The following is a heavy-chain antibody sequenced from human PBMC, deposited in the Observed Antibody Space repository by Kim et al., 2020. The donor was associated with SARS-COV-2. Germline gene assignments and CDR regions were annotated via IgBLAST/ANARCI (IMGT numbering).Heavy chain of an antibody. V-gene: IGHV4-59*02. CDR3: ARGDYGDYGRGGLYYSLDV. Sequence: SETLSLTCSVSGASVSLNYWTWMRQPPGKGLEWIGFVHYSGSTNYNSSLKSRVTISVDTSKNEFSLRLDSMTAADTAVYFCARGDYGDYGRGGLYYSLDVWGQGTTVTVSS. D-gene: IGHD4-17*01. CDR1: GASVSLNY. J-gene: IGHJ6*02. CDR2: VHYSGST.